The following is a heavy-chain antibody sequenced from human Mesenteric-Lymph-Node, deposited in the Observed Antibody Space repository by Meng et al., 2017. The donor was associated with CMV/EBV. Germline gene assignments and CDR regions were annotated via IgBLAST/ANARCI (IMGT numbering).Heavy chain of an antibody. V-gene: IGHV3-74*01. CDR1: GFTFSSYW. Sequence: GESLKISCAASGFTFSSYWMHWVRQAPGKGLVWVSRIKGDGSHTIYADSVKGRFTISRDNSKNTLYLQMNSLRVEDTAVYYCAREVSSSWYKWFDPWGQGTLVTVSS. J-gene: IGHJ5*02. D-gene: IGHD6-13*01. CDR2: IKGDGSHT. CDR3: AREVSSSWYKWFDP.